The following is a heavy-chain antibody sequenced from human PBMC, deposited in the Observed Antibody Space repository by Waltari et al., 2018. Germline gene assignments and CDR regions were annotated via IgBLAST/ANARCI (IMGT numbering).Heavy chain of an antibody. J-gene: IGHJ3*02. CDR3: ARDGTYYYGSGSNTVAFDI. Sequence: QVQLVQSGAEVKKPGASVKVSCKASGYAFTSYEINWVRQATGQGLEWMGWMNPNSGHTGYAQKFQGRVTMTRNTSISTAYMELSSLRSEDTAVYYCARDGTYYYGSGSNTVAFDIWGQGTMVTVSS. D-gene: IGHD3-10*01. CDR1: GYAFTSYE. CDR2: MNPNSGHT. V-gene: IGHV1-8*01.